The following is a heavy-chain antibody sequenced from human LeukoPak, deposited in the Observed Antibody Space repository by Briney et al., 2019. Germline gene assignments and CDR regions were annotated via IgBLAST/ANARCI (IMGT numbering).Heavy chain of an antibody. CDR3: ARVSSGWPMYYFDY. J-gene: IGHJ4*02. Sequence: GASVTVSCTASGGTFSSYAISWVRQAPGQGLEWMGGIIPIFGTANYAQKFQGRVTITADESTSTAYMELSSLRSEDTAVYYCARVSSGWPMYYFDYWGQGTLVTVSS. V-gene: IGHV1-69*01. D-gene: IGHD6-19*01. CDR2: IIPIFGTA. CDR1: GGTFSSYA.